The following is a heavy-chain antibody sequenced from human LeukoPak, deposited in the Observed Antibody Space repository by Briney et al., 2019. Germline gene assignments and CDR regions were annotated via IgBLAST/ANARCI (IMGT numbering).Heavy chain of an antibody. V-gene: IGHV1-46*01. CDR2: INPSGGST. CDR1: GYTFTSYY. D-gene: IGHD6-6*01. Sequence: ASVKVSCKASGYTFTSYYMHWVRQAPGQGLEWMGIINPSGGSTSYAQKFQGRVTTTRDTSTSTVYMELSSLRSEDTAAYYCARMYSSSYYYYYGMDVWGQGTTVTVSS. J-gene: IGHJ6*02. CDR3: ARMYSSSYYYYYGMDV.